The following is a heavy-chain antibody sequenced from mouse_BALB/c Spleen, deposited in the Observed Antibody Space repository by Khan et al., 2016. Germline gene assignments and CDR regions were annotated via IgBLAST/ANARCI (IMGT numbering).Heavy chain of an antibody. D-gene: IGHD2-1*01. CDR2: IWRGGTT. Sequence: QVQLQQSGPGLVQPSQSLSITCTVSGFSLTSYGVHWVRQSPGKGLEWLGVIWRGGTTDYSAAFMSRLSITRDNSKSQVFFKMNSLQTDDTAMCFCAKDEGNFVMNYWGQGTSVTVSS. J-gene: IGHJ4*01. V-gene: IGHV2-5*01. CDR3: AKDEGNFVMNY. CDR1: GFSLTSYG.